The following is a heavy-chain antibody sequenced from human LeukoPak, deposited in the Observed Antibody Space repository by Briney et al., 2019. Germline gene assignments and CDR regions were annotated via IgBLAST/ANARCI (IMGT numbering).Heavy chain of an antibody. D-gene: IGHD3-10*01. J-gene: IGHJ3*02. Sequence: TLSLTCTVSGGSISSGGYYWSWIRQHPGKGLEWIGYIYYSGSTYYNPSLKSRVTFSVDTSENQFSLELSSVTAADTAVYYCAREGPYGGPLSIWGQGTMVTVSS. CDR2: IYYSGST. CDR3: AREGPYGGPLSI. V-gene: IGHV4-31*03. CDR1: GGSISSGGYY.